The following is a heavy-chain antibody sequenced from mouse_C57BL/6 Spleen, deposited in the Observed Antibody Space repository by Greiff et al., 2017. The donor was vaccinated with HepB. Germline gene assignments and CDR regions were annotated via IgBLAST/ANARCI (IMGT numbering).Heavy chain of an antibody. CDR2: IRNKANGYTT. CDR3: ARSYDGYYYYAMDY. J-gene: IGHJ4*01. Sequence: DVHLVESGGGLVQPGGSLSLSCAASGFTFTDYYMSWVRQPPGKALEWLGFIRNKANGYTTEYSASVKGRFTISRDNSQSILYLQMNALRAEDSATYYCARSYDGYYYYAMDYWGQGTSVTVSS. V-gene: IGHV7-3*01. CDR1: GFTFTDYY. D-gene: IGHD2-3*01.